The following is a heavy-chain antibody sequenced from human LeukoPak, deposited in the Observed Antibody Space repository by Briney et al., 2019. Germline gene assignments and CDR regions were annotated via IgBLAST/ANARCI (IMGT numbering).Heavy chain of an antibody. CDR2: ISSSSSYI. CDR3: AVEGVAGTPGDY. J-gene: IGHJ4*02. D-gene: IGHD1-1*01. Sequence: GGSLRLSCAASGFTFSSYSMNWVRQAPGKGLEWVSSISSSSSYIYYADSVKGRFTISRDNAKNSLYLQMNSLRAEDTAVYYCAVEGVAGTPGDYWGQGTLVTVSS. CDR1: GFTFSSYS. V-gene: IGHV3-21*01.